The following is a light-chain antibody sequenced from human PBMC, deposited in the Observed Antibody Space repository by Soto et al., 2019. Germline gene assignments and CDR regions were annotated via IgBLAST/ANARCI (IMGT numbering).Light chain of an antibody. J-gene: IGKJ4*01. V-gene: IGKV3-15*01. Sequence: EIVMTQSPVTLSVSPGERATLSCRASQTVSSNLAWYQQKPGQAPRLLIYGASTRATGIPARFSGSGSGTEFTLTISSLQSEDFAVYYCQQYNNGLTFGGGTKVDIK. CDR2: GAS. CDR1: QTVSSN. CDR3: QQYNNGLT.